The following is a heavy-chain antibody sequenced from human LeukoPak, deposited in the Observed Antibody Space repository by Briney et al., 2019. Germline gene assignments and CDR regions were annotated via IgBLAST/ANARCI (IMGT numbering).Heavy chain of an antibody. Sequence: GESLKISCKGSGYSFTSYRISWVRQMPGKGLEWMGRIDPSDSYTNYSPSFQGHVTISADKSISTAYLQWSSLKASDTAMYYCARRSPYYYGSGSYHEGDFDYWGQGTLVTVSS. CDR2: IDPSDSYT. CDR3: ARRSPYYYGSGSYHEGDFDY. J-gene: IGHJ4*02. D-gene: IGHD3-10*01. CDR1: GYSFTSYR. V-gene: IGHV5-10-1*01.